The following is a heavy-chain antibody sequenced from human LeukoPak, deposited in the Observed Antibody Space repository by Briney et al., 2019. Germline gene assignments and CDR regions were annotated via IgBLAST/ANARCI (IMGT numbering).Heavy chain of an antibody. V-gene: IGHV3-23*01. CDR3: AKSRIVVVTAIDY. Sequence: GASLRLSCVASGFTLSNYAMSWVRQAPGKGLEWVSAITGSGDSTFNADSVKGRFTISRDNSKNTLHLQMNNLRAEDTAVYYCAKSRIVVVTAIDYWGQGILVTVSS. D-gene: IGHD2-21*02. J-gene: IGHJ4*02. CDR1: GFTLSNYA. CDR2: ITGSGDST.